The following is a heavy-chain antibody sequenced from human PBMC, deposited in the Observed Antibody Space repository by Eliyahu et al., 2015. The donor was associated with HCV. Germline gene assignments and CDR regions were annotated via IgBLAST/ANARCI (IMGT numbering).Heavy chain of an antibody. CDR3: AKDLAVAGIKGFDY. J-gene: IGHJ4*02. V-gene: IGHV3-9*01. CDR1: GFTFDDYA. CDR2: ISWNSGSI. D-gene: IGHD6-19*01. Sequence: EVQLVESGGGLVQPGRSLRLSCAASGFTFDDYAMHWVRQAPGKGLEWVSGISWNSGSIGYADSVKGRFTISRDNAKNSLYLQMNSLRAEDTALYYCAKDLAVAGIKGFDYWGQGTLVTVSS.